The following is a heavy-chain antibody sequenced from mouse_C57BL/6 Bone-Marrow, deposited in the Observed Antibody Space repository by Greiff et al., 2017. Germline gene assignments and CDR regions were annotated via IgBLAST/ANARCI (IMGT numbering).Heavy chain of an antibody. V-gene: IGHV1-55*01. J-gene: IGHJ2*01. CDR3: ANWDVHYY. CDR2: IYPGSGST. D-gene: IGHD4-1*01. CDR1: GYTFTSYW. Sequence: HVQLQQPGAELVKPGASVKMSCTASGYTFTSYWLTWVKQRPGQGLAWIGDIYPGSGSTNYNEKFKIKAPLTVDTASSTAYMQLSSLTSEYSAVYYCANWDVHYYWGQGTTLTVSS.